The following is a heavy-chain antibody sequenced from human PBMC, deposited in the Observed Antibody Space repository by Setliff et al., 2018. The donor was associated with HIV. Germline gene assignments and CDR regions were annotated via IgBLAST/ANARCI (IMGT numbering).Heavy chain of an antibody. Sequence: GGSLRLSCSGSGFTFSNHAIHWVRQAPGKGLEYVSGISGSGANTYYAASVQDRFTISRDNSKNTIFLQMSNLKTEDTAVYYCATLDHSGGNFLAYWGQGSLVTVSS. V-gene: IGHV3-64D*09. D-gene: IGHD2-21*02. CDR3: ATLDHSGGNFLAY. CDR2: ISGSGANT. CDR1: GFTFSNHA. J-gene: IGHJ4*02.